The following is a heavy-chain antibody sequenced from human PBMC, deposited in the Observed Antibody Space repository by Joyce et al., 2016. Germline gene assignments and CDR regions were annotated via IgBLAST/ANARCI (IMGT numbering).Heavy chain of an antibody. CDR3: ARLFGSGSYYNPSYYYYYYMDV. CDR2: IYPDDSDT. CDR1: GYSFSSYW. V-gene: IGHV5-51*01. D-gene: IGHD3-10*01. Sequence: EVQLVQSGAEVKEPGESPKISCKGSGYSFSSYWIGWVRQMPGKGLEWMGIIYPDDSDTRYSPSFKGQVTISADKSLSTAYLQWSSVKASDTAMYYCARLFGSGSYYNPSYYYYYYMDVWGKGTTVTVSS. J-gene: IGHJ6*03.